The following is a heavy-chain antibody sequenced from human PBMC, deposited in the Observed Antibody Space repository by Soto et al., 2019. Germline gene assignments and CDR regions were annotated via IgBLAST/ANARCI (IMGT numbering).Heavy chain of an antibody. CDR1: GYDFARHG. CDR3: ARALRTYGSGWYELDY. D-gene: IGHD6-19*01. Sequence: QVQLVQSGAEVKKPGASVTVSCKPSGYDFARHGITWVRQAPGQGLEWMGWISTYIGRTESPQNFPDRRTTRRDSPTSTAFMELRHLTSDATAVYYCARALRTYGSGWYELDYWGQGRLVTVS. J-gene: IGHJ4*02. V-gene: IGHV1-18*01. CDR2: ISTYIGRT.